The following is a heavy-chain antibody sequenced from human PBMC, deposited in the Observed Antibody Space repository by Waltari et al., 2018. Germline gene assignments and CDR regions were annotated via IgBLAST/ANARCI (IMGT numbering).Heavy chain of an antibody. CDR2: IYHSGSN. Sequence: QVQLQESGPGLVKPSETLSLTCAVSGYSISSGYYWGWIRQPPGKGLEWIGSIYHSGSNYYNPSLKSRVTVSVDTSKNQFSRKLCSVTAADTAVYYCASGRVLLWFRDQYYFDYWGQGTLVTVSS. D-gene: IGHD3-10*01. J-gene: IGHJ4*02. V-gene: IGHV4-38-2*01. CDR3: ASGRVLLWFRDQYYFDY. CDR1: GYSISSGYY.